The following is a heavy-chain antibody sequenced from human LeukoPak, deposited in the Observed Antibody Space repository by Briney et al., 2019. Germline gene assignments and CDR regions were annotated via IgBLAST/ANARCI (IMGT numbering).Heavy chain of an antibody. J-gene: IGHJ4*02. CDR1: GFTFSNYW. D-gene: IGHD6-19*01. CDR2: INPDGSTT. CDR3: ARVSIGWYHFDY. V-gene: IGHV3-74*01. Sequence: GGSLRLSCVASGFTFSNYWMHWVRQDPGKGLVWVSRINPDGSTTSYADSVKGRFTVSRDNAKNTLYLQMNSLRAEDTAVYYCARVSIGWYHFDYWGQGTLVTVSS.